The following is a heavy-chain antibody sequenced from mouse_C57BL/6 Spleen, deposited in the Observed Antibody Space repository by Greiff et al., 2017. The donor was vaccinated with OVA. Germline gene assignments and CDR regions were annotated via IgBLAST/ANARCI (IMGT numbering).Heavy chain of an antibody. Sequence: QVQLQQSGAELVKPGASVKLSCKASGYTFTSYWMHWVKQRPGQGLEWIGMIHPNSGSTNYNEKFKSKATLTVDKSSSTAYMQLSSLTSEDSAVYYCARFGGNYAMDYWGQGTSVTVSS. V-gene: IGHV1-64*01. J-gene: IGHJ4*01. CDR2: IHPNSGST. CDR3: ARFGGNYAMDY. CDR1: GYTFTSYW.